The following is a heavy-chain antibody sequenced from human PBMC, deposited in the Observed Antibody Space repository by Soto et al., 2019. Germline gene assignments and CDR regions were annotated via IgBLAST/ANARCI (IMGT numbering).Heavy chain of an antibody. V-gene: IGHV4-61*01. CDR2: IYFIGTT. Sequence: SQTLSLTCTVSGGSVSRGSYLWSWIREPPGKGLECIGCIYFIGTTSYNPSHKSRVTISLDTSKNQFSLDLTSGTAADTAMHSCATDGLLGVAGGVWGQGSVVTVSS. D-gene: IGHD2-15*01. CDR1: GGSVSRGSYL. J-gene: IGHJ4*02. CDR3: ATDGLLGVAGGV.